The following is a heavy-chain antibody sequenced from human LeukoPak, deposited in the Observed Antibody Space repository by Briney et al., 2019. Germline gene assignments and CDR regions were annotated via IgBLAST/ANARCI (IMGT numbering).Heavy chain of an antibody. CDR3: AREGGFYRPLDY. CDR2: VHLDGRT. CDR1: GGSVSSTNW. Sequence: SETLSLTCGVSGGSVSSTNWWPWIRQPPGKGLEWIGEVHLDGRTNFNPSLKSQLTMSVDLSENHVSLKLTSVTAADTAVYYCAREGGFYRPLDYSGQGTLVTVSS. J-gene: IGHJ4*02. D-gene: IGHD6-25*01. V-gene: IGHV4-4*02.